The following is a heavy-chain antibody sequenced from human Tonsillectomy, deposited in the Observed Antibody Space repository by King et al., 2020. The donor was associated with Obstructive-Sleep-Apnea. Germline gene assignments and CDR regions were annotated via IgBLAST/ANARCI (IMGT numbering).Heavy chain of an antibody. D-gene: IGHD2-2*01. CDR2: ISYSSDYI. CDR1: GFTFSGYS. Sequence: VQLVESGGGLVKPGGSLRLSCAASGFTFSGYSMNWVRQAPGKGLEWVSSISYSSDYIYYADSVKGRFTISRDNAKNSLYLQMNSLGAEDTAVYYCAGPTSRGPYCSSSSCYFATDYWGQGTLVTVSS. V-gene: IGHV3-21*01. CDR3: AGPTSRGPYCSSSSCYFATDY. J-gene: IGHJ4*02.